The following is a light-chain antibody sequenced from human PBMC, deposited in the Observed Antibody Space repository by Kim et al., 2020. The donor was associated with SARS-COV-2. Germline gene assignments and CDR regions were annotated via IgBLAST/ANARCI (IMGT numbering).Light chain of an antibody. V-gene: IGLV2-14*01. CDR2: DVG. Sequence: QSALTQPASASGSPGQSITISCTGTSSNVGGHNYVSWYQQHPHKATPVIIYDVGKRPSGVSSRFSGSKSGNTASLTISGLQAEDAADYYCSSYTSSSSYVFGTGTKVTVL. J-gene: IGLJ1*01. CDR1: SSNVGGHNY. CDR3: SSYTSSSSYV.